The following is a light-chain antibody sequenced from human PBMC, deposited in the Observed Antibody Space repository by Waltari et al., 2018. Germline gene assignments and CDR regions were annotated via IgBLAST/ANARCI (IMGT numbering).Light chain of an antibody. V-gene: IGKV4-1*01. Sequence: DIVMTHSPASLAVSLGERATINCKSSQSVLYSSNNKNYLAWYQQKPGQPPKLLIYWASTRESGVPDRFSGSGSGTDFTLTISSLQAEDVAVYYCQQYYSTPPTFGQGTKVEIK. CDR1: QSVLYSSNNKNY. CDR3: QQYYSTPPT. CDR2: WAS. J-gene: IGKJ1*01.